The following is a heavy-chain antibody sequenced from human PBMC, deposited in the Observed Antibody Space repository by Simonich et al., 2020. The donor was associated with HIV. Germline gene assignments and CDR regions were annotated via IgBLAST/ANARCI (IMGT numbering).Heavy chain of an antibody. CDR1: GYTFTGFY. CDR2: INPNRGGT. Sequence: QVQLVQSGAEVKKPGASVKVSCKASGYTFTGFYLHWVQKAPGQGLEWMGRINPNRGGTNYAQKFQGRVTMTRDTSISTAYMELSRLRSDDTAVYYCARAYSSGFTFDYWGQGTLVTVSS. J-gene: IGHJ4*02. CDR3: ARAYSSGFTFDY. D-gene: IGHD6-19*01. V-gene: IGHV1-2*06.